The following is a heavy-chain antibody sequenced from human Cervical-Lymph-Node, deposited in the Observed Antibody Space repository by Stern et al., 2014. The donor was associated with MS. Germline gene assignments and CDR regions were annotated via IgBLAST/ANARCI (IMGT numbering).Heavy chain of an antibody. J-gene: IGHJ1*01. Sequence: VQLVESGAEVKKPGSSVKVSCKASGGTFSSNVISWVRQAPGQGIEWMGGIIPNLDASNYAQKFQGRVTFTADESTNTAYMELSRLRSDDTAVYYCATAGQEGYFQHWGQGTLVIVSS. CDR1: GGTFSSNV. CDR3: ATAGQEGYFQH. V-gene: IGHV1-69*01. CDR2: IIPNLDAS.